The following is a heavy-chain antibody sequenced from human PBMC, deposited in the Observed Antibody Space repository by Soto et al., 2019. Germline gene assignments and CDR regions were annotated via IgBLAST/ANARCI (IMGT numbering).Heavy chain of an antibody. D-gene: IGHD6-13*01. Sequence: GGSLRLSCAASGIALINHVMGWVRPAPGKGLEWVSGISGSGGSTYYADSVRGRFTLSRDNSKNTLYLQMNSLRAEDTAVYYCAKAAIAAAVVDAFDVWGQGTMVTVSS. CDR3: AKAAIAAAVVDAFDV. CDR1: GIALINHV. V-gene: IGHV3-23*01. CDR2: ISGSGGST. J-gene: IGHJ3*01.